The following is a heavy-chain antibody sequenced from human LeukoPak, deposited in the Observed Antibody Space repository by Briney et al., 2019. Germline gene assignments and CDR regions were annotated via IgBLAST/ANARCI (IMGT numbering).Heavy chain of an antibody. D-gene: IGHD6-19*01. Sequence: SETLSLTCSVSGSSVSNYYWSWIRQSPGKGLEWIGYIYSTGSTDYNPSLKSRVTISVETSKNQFSLRLSSVTAADTAVYFCARHEGLARPFDYWGQGTLVPVSS. J-gene: IGHJ4*02. CDR1: GSSVSNYY. CDR3: ARHEGLARPFDY. CDR2: IYSTGST. V-gene: IGHV4-59*08.